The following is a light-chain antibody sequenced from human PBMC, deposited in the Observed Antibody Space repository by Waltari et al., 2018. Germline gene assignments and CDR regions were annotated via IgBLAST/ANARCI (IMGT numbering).Light chain of an antibody. CDR3: QSYDTSLGVV. V-gene: IGLV1-40*01. CDR2: GVN. Sequence: QSVLTQPPSVSGAPGQRVTISCTGSWSTIGAGYDGPWYQQLPGKAPTLLVYGVNTRPPGVPDRFFGSKSGTSASLAIPGLQPEDEADYYCQSYDTSLGVVFGGGTKLTVL. CDR1: WSTIGAGYD. J-gene: IGLJ2*01.